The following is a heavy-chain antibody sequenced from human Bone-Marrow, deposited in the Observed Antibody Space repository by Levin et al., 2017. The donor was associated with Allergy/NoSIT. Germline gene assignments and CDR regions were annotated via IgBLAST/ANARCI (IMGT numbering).Heavy chain of an antibody. CDR1: GFIFEDYG. D-gene: IGHD4-17*01. CDR2: INWNGGTT. CDR3: ARALGDYYYYGMGV. J-gene: IGHJ6*02. V-gene: IGHV3-20*04. Sequence: GGSLRLSCAASGFIFEDYGMSWVRQVPGKGLEWVSGINWNGGTTGYADSVKGRFTISRDNAKKSLFLQMSSLRAEDTALYYCARALGDYYYYGMGVWGQGTTVTVSS.